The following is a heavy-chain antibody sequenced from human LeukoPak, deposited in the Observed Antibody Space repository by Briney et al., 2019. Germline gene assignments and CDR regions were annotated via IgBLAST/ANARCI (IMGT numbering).Heavy chain of an antibody. CDR3: ASALDMTAVTA. Sequence: PGGSLRLSCAASGFTFSSYSMNWVRQAPGKGLEWVSYISSSSSTIYYADSVKGRFTISRDNAKNSLYLQMNSLRAEDTAVYYCASALDMTAVTAWGHGTLVTVSS. D-gene: IGHD4-17*01. CDR2: ISSSSSTI. V-gene: IGHV3-48*01. CDR1: GFTFSSYS. J-gene: IGHJ3*01.